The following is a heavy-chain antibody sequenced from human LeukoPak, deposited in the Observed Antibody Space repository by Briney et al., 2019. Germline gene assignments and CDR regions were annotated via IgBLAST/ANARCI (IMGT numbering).Heavy chain of an antibody. J-gene: IGHJ4*02. D-gene: IGHD3-22*01. V-gene: IGHV3-21*01. CDR2: ISSSSSYI. Sequence: GGSLRLSCAASGFTFSSYSMNWVRQAPGKGLEWVSSISSSSSYIYYADSVKGRFTISRDNAKNSLYLRMNSLRAEDTAVYYCAKDTERETYYYDSSYWGQGTLVTVSS. CDR3: AKDTERETYYYDSSY. CDR1: GFTFSSYS.